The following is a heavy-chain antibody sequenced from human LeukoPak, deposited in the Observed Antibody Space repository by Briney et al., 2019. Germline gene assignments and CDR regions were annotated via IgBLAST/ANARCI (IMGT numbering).Heavy chain of an antibody. V-gene: IGHV4-59*01. Sequence: SETLSLTCTVSGGSISSYYWSWIRQPPGKGLGWIGYIYYSGSTNYNPSLKSRVTISVDTSKNQFSLKLSSVTAADTAVYYCARAAGGLGAYYYYGMDVWGQGTTVTVSS. CDR1: GGSISSYY. CDR3: ARAAGGLGAYYYYGMDV. J-gene: IGHJ6*02. D-gene: IGHD3-16*01. CDR2: IYYSGST.